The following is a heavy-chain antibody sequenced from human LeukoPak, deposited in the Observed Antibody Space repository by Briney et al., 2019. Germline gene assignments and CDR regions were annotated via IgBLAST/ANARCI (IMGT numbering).Heavy chain of an antibody. V-gene: IGHV3-7*01. D-gene: IGHD5-24*01. CDR2: IKQDGSEK. CDR3: ARKESAYYYYAMDV. CDR1: GFTFSSYW. J-gene: IGHJ6*02. Sequence: GGSLRLSCAASGFTFSSYWMSWVRQALGKGLEWVANIKQDGSEKYHVDSVKGRFTISRDNAKNSLYLQMNSLRAEDTAVYYCARKESAYYYYAMDVWGQGTTVTVSS.